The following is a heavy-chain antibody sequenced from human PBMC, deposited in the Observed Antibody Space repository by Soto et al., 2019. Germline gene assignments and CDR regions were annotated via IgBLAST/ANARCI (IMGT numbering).Heavy chain of an antibody. D-gene: IGHD5-12*01. J-gene: IGHJ4*02. CDR3: ARKLDIVASKPYFDY. V-gene: IGHV2-5*02. CDR2: IYWDDDK. Sequence: QITLKESGPTLGKPTQTLPLTCTFSGFSLSTSGVGVGWIRQPPGKALEWLALIYWDDDKRYSPSLKSSLNITKDTSKNQVVLTMPNMDPVYTATYDCARKLDIVASKPYFDYWGQGTLVTGSS. CDR1: GFSLSTSGVG.